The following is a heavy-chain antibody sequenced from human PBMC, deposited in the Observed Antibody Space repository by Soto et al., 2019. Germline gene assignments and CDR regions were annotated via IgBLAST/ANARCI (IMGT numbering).Heavy chain of an antibody. CDR3: ARGRYCLTGRCFPNWFDS. CDR2: IYKSTTA. V-gene: IGHV4-30-4*01. Sequence: SETLSLTCSVSGDSISTVDYFWAWIRQPPGQALEYIGYIYKSTTAYYNPSFESRVAISLDTSKSQFSLTVTSVTAADTAVYFCARGRYCLTGRCFPNWFDSWGQGTLVTVSS. CDR1: GDSISTVDYF. D-gene: IGHD2-15*01. J-gene: IGHJ5*01.